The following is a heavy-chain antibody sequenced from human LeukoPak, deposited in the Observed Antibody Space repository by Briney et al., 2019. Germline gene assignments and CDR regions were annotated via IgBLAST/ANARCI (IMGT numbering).Heavy chain of an antibody. V-gene: IGHV1-18*01. D-gene: IGHD6-13*01. J-gene: IGHJ4*02. CDR3: ARVGAAGIAAAGHY. CDR1: GYTFTNFS. CDR2: INVYNGNT. Sequence: ASVKVSCKASGYTFTNFSISGVRPARGQGREWMGWINVYNGNTKYAQKLQGGDTMTADTSTNTAYMELRSVRSEDTAVYYCARVGAAGIAAAGHYWGQATLVAVSS.